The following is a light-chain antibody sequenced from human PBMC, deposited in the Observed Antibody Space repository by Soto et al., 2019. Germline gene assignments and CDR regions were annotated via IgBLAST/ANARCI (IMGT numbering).Light chain of an antibody. J-gene: IGLJ2*01. CDR3: AAWDDSLSGVV. V-gene: IGLV1-47*01. CDR1: SSNIGTNY. CDR2: RND. Sequence: QSVLTQPPSASGTPGQRVTISCSGSSSNIGTNYVYWYQHLPGTAPKLLIYRNDQRPSGVPDRFSGSMSGTAASLAIGGLQSEDEADYYCAAWDDSLSGVVFGGGTKLTVL.